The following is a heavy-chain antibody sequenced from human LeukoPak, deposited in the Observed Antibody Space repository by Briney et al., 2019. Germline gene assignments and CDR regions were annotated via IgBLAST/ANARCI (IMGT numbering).Heavy chain of an antibody. CDR2: ISSTSSYI. J-gene: IGHJ6*02. D-gene: IGHD2-21*02. Sequence: PGGSLRLSCAASGFIFSSYTINWVRQAPGKGLEWLSSISSTSSYIYYADSVKGRFAISRDNAKNLLYLQMNSLRAEDTAVYYCARFFGGDCYTYCYYHGMDVWGQGTTVTVSS. CDR1: GFIFSSYT. CDR3: ARFFGGDCYTYCYYHGMDV. V-gene: IGHV3-21*01.